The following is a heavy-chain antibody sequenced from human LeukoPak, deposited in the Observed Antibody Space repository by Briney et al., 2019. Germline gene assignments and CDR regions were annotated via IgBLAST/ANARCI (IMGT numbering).Heavy chain of an antibody. CDR1: GGSISSYY. CDR2: IYTSGST. CDR3: ARDMVRGPGRAYFDY. J-gene: IGHJ4*02. D-gene: IGHD3-10*01. Sequence: SETLSLTCTVSGGSISSYYWSWIRQPAGKGLEWIGRIYTSGSTNYNPSLKSRVTMSVDTSKNQFSLKLSSVTAADTAVYYCARDMVRGPGRAYFDYWGQGTLVTVSS. V-gene: IGHV4-4*07.